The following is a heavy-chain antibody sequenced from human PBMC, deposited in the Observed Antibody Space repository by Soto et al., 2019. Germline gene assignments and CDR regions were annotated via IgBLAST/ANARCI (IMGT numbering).Heavy chain of an antibody. V-gene: IGHV3-33*01. CDR3: ARDFGEKYYDFWSGSPHYGMDV. Sequence: SLRLSCAASGFTFSSYGMHWVRQAPGKGLEWVAVIWYDGSNKYYADSVKGRFTISRDNSKNTLYLQMNSLRAEDTAVYYCARDFGEKYYDFWSGSPHYGMDVWGQGTTVTVSS. CDR2: IWYDGSNK. D-gene: IGHD3-3*01. J-gene: IGHJ6*02. CDR1: GFTFSSYG.